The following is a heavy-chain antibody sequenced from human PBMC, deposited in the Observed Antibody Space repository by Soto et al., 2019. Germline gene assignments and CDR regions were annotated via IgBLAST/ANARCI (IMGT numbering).Heavy chain of an antibody. D-gene: IGHD4-17*01. V-gene: IGHV3-48*01. CDR3: ASRGTVTTRVYFDY. Sequence: GGSLRLSCAASGFTFSSYSMNWVRQAPGKGLEWVSYISSSSSTIYYADSVKGRFTISRDNAKNSLYLQMNSLRAEDTAVYYCASRGTVTTRVYFDYWGQGTLVTVSS. J-gene: IGHJ4*02. CDR1: GFTFSSYS. CDR2: ISSSSSTI.